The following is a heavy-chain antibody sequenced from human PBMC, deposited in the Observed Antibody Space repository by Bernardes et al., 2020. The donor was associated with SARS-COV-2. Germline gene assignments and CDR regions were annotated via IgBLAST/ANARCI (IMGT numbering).Heavy chain of an antibody. CDR3: ARVNDFWSGFNGLRDYYGMDV. Sequence: GGSLRLSCAASGFTLSDYSMNWVRQAPGKGLEWVSHITYSGRTINYADSVKGRFTISRDSAKTSVYLQMNSLRAEDTAVYYCARVNDFWSGFNGLRDYYGMDVWGQGTTVTVSS. V-gene: IGHV3-48*01. CDR1: GFTLSDYS. D-gene: IGHD3-3*01. CDR2: ITYSGRTI. J-gene: IGHJ6*02.